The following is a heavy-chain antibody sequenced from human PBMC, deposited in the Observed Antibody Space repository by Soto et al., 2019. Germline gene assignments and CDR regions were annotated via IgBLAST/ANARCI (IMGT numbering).Heavy chain of an antibody. Sequence: SETLSLTCTVSGGSISSYYWSWIRQPAGKGLEWIGRIYTSGSTNYNPSPKSRVTMSVDTSKNQFSLKLSSVTAADTAVYYCARNPYDCVWGSYYYYYYGMDVWGQGTTVTVSS. J-gene: IGHJ6*02. CDR3: ARNPYDCVWGSYYYYYYGMDV. D-gene: IGHD3-16*01. CDR1: GGSISSYY. V-gene: IGHV4-4*07. CDR2: IYTSGST.